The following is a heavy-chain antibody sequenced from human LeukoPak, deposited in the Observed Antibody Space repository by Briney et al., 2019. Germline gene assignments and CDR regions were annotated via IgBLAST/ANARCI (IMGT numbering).Heavy chain of an antibody. CDR1: GFTFGEYA. CDR3: NKGWGDY. Sequence: GGSLRLSCTTSGFTFGEYAMSWFRQAPGKGLELVGFIRSEVCGATTEYVSSVKGRFTISREDSESLAYLQMTSLKIEDVAVYCCNKGWGDYWGRGTLVTVSS. D-gene: IGHD6-19*01. J-gene: IGHJ4*02. V-gene: IGHV3-49*03. CDR2: IRSEVCGATT.